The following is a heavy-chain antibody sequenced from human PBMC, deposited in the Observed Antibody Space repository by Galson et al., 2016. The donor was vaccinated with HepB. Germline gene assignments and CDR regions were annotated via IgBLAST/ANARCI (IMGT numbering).Heavy chain of an antibody. J-gene: IGHJ4*02. V-gene: IGHV3-15*01. CDR2: IKSTTHGGTT. D-gene: IGHD5-12*01. CDR1: GFTFSSYW. Sequence: SLRLSCAASGFTFSSYWMSWVRQAPGRGLEWVGRIKSTTHGGTTDYAAPVKGRFTISRDGSKNTVYLQMNSLETEDTAVYYCTTWVPIVATIQDYWGQGTLVTVSS. CDR3: TTWVPIVATIQDY.